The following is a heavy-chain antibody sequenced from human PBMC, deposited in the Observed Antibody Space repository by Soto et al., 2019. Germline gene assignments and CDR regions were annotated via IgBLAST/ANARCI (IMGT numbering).Heavy chain of an antibody. J-gene: IGHJ5*02. V-gene: IGHV1-69*13. D-gene: IGHD6-6*01. CDR2: IIPIFGTA. CDR3: ARDQGRSSSSETNFIWFDP. Sequence: SVKVSCKASGGTFSSYAISWVRQAPGQGLEWMGGIIPIFGTANYAQKFQGRVTITADESTSTAYMELSSLRSEDTAVYYCARDQGRSSSSETNFIWFDPWGQGTLVTVSS. CDR1: GGTFSSYA.